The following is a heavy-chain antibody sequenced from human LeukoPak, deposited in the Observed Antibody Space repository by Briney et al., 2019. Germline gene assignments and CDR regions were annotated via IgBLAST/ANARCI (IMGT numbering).Heavy chain of an antibody. CDR3: ARGAVAHFDY. J-gene: IGHJ4*02. CDR2: TYYRSKWYT. V-gene: IGHV6-1*01. Sequence: SQTLSLTCAISGDSVSSNSAAWNWIRQSPPRGPEWLGRTYYRSKWYTDYAVSVKSRITINSDTSKNQFSLQLNSVTPEDTAVYYCARGAVAHFDYWGQGTLVTVSS. D-gene: IGHD6-19*01. CDR1: GDSVSSNSAA.